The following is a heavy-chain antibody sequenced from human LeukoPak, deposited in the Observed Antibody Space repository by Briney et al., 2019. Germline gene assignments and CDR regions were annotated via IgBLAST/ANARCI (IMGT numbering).Heavy chain of an antibody. Sequence: SETLSLTCAVYGGSFSGYYWSWIRQPPGKGLEWIGEINHSGSTNYNPSLKSRVTISVDTSKNQLSLKLSSVTAADTAVYYCARGRGITIFGVPLYYYGMDVWGQGTTVTVSS. V-gene: IGHV4-34*01. J-gene: IGHJ6*02. CDR3: ARGRGITIFGVPLYYYGMDV. D-gene: IGHD3-3*01. CDR1: GGSFSGYY. CDR2: INHSGST.